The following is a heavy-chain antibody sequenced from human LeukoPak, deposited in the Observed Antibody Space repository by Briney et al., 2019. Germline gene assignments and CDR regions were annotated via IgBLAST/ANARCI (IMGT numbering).Heavy chain of an antibody. Sequence: PGGSPRLSCAAPGFTFSSYSMNWGRQAPGKGLEWVSSISSSSSYIYYADSVKGRFTISRDNAKNSLYLQMNSLRAEDTAVYYCASGFLEWLWAFDYWGQGTLVTVSS. J-gene: IGHJ4*02. V-gene: IGHV3-21*01. CDR2: ISSSSSYI. CDR3: ASGFLEWLWAFDY. D-gene: IGHD3-3*01. CDR1: GFTFSSYS.